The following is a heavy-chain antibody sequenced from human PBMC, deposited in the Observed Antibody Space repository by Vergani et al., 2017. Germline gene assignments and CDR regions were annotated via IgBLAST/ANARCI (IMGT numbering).Heavy chain of an antibody. Sequence: VQLVESGGGLVQPGGSLRLSCAASGFTFSSYGMHWVRQAPGKGLEWVAVISYDGSNKYYADSVKGRFTISRDNSKNTLYLQMNSLRAEDTAVYYCAKDPPTRFNYWGQGTLVTVSS. CDR1: GFTFSSYG. CDR2: ISYDGSNK. J-gene: IGHJ4*02. V-gene: IGHV3-30*18. CDR3: AKDPPTRFNY.